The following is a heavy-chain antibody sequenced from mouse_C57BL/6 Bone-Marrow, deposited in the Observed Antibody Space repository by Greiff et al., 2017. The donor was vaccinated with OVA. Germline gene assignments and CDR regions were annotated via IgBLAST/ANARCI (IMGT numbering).Heavy chain of an antibody. Sequence: QVQLQQPGAELVRPGSSVKLSCKASGYTFTSYWMHWVKQRPIQGLEWIGNIDPSDSETHYNQKFKDKATLTVDKSSSTAYMQLSSLTSEDSAVDYCARQRWLLRTYAMDYWGQGTSVTVSS. CDR2: IDPSDSET. D-gene: IGHD2-3*01. J-gene: IGHJ4*01. CDR3: ARQRWLLRTYAMDY. CDR1: GYTFTSYW. V-gene: IGHV1-52*01.